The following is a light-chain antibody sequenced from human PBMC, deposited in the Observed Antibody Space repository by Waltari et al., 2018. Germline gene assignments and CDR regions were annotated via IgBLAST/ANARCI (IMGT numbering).Light chain of an antibody. CDR2: GAS. V-gene: IGKV3-20*01. J-gene: IGKJ1*01. Sequence: EIVLTQSPGRLSSSRGERVTLSCRASQSVSRALAWYQQKPGQAPRLLIFGASNRATGIPDRFSGSGSETDFSLTISRLEPEDFAVYYCQHYVRLPATFGRGTKVEIK. CDR1: QSVSRA. CDR3: QHYVRLPAT.